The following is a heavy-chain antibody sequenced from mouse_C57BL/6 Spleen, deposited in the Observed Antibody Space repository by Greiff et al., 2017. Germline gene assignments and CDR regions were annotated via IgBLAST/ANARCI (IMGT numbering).Heavy chain of an antibody. CDR2: IHPNSGST. J-gene: IGHJ3*01. V-gene: IGHV1-64*01. CDR3: ARGDLGGSWFAY. D-gene: IGHD3-3*01. Sequence: QVQLQQPGAELVKPGASVKLSCKASGYTFTSYWMHWVKQRPGQGLEWIGMIHPNSGSTNYNEKFKSKATLTVDKSSSTAYMQLSSLTSEDSAVYYCARGDLGGSWFAYWGQGTLVTVSA. CDR1: GYTFTSYW.